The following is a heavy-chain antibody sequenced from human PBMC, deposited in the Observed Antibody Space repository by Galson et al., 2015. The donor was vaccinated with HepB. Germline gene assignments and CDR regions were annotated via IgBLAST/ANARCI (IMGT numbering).Heavy chain of an antibody. Sequence: SLRLSCAASGFNFNNYWMSWFRQAPGKGLEWVANIKQDGSEEYYVDSVKGRFTISRDNAKNSVNLQMNSLRDEDTAVYYCARDRRWPDFGDWYSAVWGRGTLVTVSS. J-gene: IGHJ2*01. CDR2: IKQDGSEE. V-gene: IGHV3-7*01. CDR3: ARDRRWPDFGDWYSAV. D-gene: IGHD4-17*01. CDR1: GFNFNNYW.